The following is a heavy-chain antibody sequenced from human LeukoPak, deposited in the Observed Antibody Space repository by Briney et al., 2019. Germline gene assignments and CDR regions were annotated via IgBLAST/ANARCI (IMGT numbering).Heavy chain of an antibody. D-gene: IGHD4-17*01. CDR3: ARGPLPPYGDYAYYYYMDV. J-gene: IGHJ6*03. Sequence: ASVKVSCKASDYTFTSYGISWVRQAPGQGLEWMGWISAYNGNTNYAQKLQGRVTMTTDTSTSTAYMELRSLRSDDTAVYYCARGPLPPYGDYAYYYYMDVWGKGTTVTISS. V-gene: IGHV1-18*01. CDR2: ISAYNGNT. CDR1: DYTFTSYG.